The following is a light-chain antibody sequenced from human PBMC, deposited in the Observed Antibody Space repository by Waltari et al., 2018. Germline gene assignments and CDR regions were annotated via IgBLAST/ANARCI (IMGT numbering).Light chain of an antibody. CDR1: SSEAGGYKY. CDR3: SSYAGSNNFV. CDR2: EVS. Sequence: QSALTQPPSASGSPGQSVTIPCTGTSSEAGGYKYVSWYQQHPGKAPNLMIYEVSKRPSGVPDRFSGSKSGNTASLTVSGLQAEDEAEYYCSSYAGSNNFVFGTGTKVTVL. V-gene: IGLV2-8*01. J-gene: IGLJ1*01.